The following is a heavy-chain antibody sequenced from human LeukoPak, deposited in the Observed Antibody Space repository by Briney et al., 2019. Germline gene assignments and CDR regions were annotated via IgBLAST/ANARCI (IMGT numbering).Heavy chain of an antibody. CDR3: ARGCSAGTPHNWFDP. J-gene: IGHJ5*02. Sequence: SETLSLTCAVSGGSTSSGNWWSWVRQPPGKGLEWIGEIHHSGSTNYSPSLKSRVTISVDNSKNQFSLKVRSVTAADTAVYYCARGCSAGTPHNWFDPWGQGTLVTVSS. D-gene: IGHD6-13*01. CDR1: GGSTSSGNW. V-gene: IGHV4-4*02. CDR2: IHHSGST.